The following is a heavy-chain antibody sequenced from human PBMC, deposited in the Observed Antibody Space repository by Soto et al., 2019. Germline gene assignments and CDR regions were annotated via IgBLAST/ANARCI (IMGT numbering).Heavy chain of an antibody. CDR1: GYTFTSYG. D-gene: IGHD1-1*01. J-gene: IGHJ6*02. Sequence: QVQLVQSGAEVKKPGASVKVSCKASGYTFTSYGISWVRKAPGQGLEGMGGIRAYDGKTNYAQKRQGRVTMTTDTYTSTAYMELRNLRSDDTAVYYCARDGALEEYYYYYGMDVWGQGTTVTVSS. CDR3: ARDGALEEYYYYYGMDV. V-gene: IGHV1-18*01. CDR2: IRAYDGKT.